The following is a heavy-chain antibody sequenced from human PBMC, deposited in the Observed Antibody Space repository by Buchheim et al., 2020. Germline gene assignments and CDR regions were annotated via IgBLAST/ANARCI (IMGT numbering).Heavy chain of an antibody. V-gene: IGHV4-39*07. CDR3: ARESGMGNFDY. CDR1: GGSISSSSYY. D-gene: IGHD3-10*01. Sequence: QVQLQESGPGLVKPSETLSLTCTVSGGSISSSSYYWGWIRQPPGKGLEWIGSIHYSGSTYFNPSLKSRVTVSVDTSKNQFSLKLSSVTAADTAVYFCARESGMGNFDYWGQGTL. J-gene: IGHJ4*02. CDR2: IHYSGST.